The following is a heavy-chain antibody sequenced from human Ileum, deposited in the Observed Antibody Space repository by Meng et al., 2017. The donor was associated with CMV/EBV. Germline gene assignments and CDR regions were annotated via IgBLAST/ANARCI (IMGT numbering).Heavy chain of an antibody. D-gene: IGHD5-12*01. Sequence: EVQLLESGGGLVQPGGSLRLSCAASGFTFSNYALSWVRQAPGKGLEWVSHIDGPNPNTHYAESAKGRFAISRDNSQNTLYLHMNALRAEDTAVYYCTTWIVAHFDYWGPGTLVTVSS. CDR3: TTWIVAHFDY. CDR1: GFTFSNYA. V-gene: IGHV3-23*01. J-gene: IGHJ4*02. CDR2: IDGPNPNT.